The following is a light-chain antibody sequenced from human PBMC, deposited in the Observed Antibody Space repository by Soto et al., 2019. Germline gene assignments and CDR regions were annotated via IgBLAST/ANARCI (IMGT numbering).Light chain of an antibody. CDR3: QQANGYPLT. CDR2: AAS. J-gene: IGKJ4*01. V-gene: IGKV1-12*01. Sequence: DIQMPQSPSSVSASVGDRVTITCRASQGISSWLAWYQQKPGKAPKLLIYAASSLQSGVPSRFSGSRFWTELTLTISSLPPEDFATYYCQQANGYPLTFGGGTKVEIK. CDR1: QGISSW.